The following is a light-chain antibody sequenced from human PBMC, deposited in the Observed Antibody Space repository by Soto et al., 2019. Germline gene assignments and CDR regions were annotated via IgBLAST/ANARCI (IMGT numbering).Light chain of an antibody. CDR2: GNS. CDR3: QSYDSSLSGYV. CDR1: SSNIGAGYD. V-gene: IGLV1-40*01. J-gene: IGLJ1*01. Sequence: QLVLTQPPSVSEAPGQRVTISCTGSSSNIGAGYDVHWYHQLPGTAPKLLIYGNSNRPSGVPDRFSGSKSGTSASLAITGLQAEDEADYYCQSYDSSLSGYVFGTGTKLTVL.